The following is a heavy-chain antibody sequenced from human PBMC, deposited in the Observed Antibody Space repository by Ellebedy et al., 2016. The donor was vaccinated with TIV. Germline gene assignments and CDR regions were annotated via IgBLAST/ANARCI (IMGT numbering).Heavy chain of an antibody. Sequence: MPSETLSLTCTVSGDSISSYYWSWIRQPPGKGLEWIGYIYYRGSTNYNPSLKSRVTISVDTSKSQFSLKLSSLTAADTARYYCARGLPAWGIVYYFDYWGQGTLVTVSS. CDR1: GDSISSYY. V-gene: IGHV4-59*01. CDR3: ARGLPAWGIVYYFDY. J-gene: IGHJ4*02. CDR2: IYYRGST. D-gene: IGHD2-8*01.